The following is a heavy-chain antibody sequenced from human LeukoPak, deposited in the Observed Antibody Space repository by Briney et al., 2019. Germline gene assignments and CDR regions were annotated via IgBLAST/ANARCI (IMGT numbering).Heavy chain of an antibody. CDR1: GYTFTSYD. V-gene: IGHV1-8*01. Sequence: ASVKVSCKASGYTFTSYDINWVRQATGQGLEWMGWMNPNSGNTGYAQKFQGRVTMTRNTSISTAYMELSSLRSEDTAVYYCARVLGYCSGGSCGAGEYYFDYWGQGTLVTVSS. D-gene: IGHD2-15*01. J-gene: IGHJ4*02. CDR3: ARVLGYCSGGSCGAGEYYFDY. CDR2: MNPNSGNT.